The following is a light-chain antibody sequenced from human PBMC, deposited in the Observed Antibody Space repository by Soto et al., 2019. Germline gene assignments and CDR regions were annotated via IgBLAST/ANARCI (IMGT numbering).Light chain of an antibody. Sequence: EIVLTQSPGTLSLSPGERATLSCRASQSVSSSYLAWYQQKPGQAPRLLIYCASRRATGIPDRFSGSGSGTDFTLNISRLEPEDFAVSYCQPYGSSPPTWPFGQGNKVEIK. CDR3: QPYGSSPPTWP. CDR2: CAS. V-gene: IGKV3-20*01. CDR1: QSVSSSY. J-gene: IGKJ1*01.